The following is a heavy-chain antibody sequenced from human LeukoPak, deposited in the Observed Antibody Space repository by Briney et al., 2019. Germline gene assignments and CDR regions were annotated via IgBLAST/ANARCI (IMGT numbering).Heavy chain of an antibody. D-gene: IGHD5-18*01. CDR3: AAAPSPDVDTAMVYYYGMDV. J-gene: IGHJ6*02. CDR2: ISGSGGST. V-gene: IGHV3-23*01. Sequence: PGGSLRLSCAASGFTFSSYAMSWVRQAPGKGLEWVSAISGSGGSTYYADSVKGRFTISRDNSKNTLYLQMYSLRAEDTAVYYCAAAPSPDVDTAMVYYYGMDVWGQGTTVTVSS. CDR1: GFTFSSYA.